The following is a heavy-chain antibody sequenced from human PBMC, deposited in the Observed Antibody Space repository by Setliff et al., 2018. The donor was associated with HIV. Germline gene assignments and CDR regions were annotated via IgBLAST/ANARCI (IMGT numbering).Heavy chain of an antibody. D-gene: IGHD2-2*01. CDR2: VYYTGTS. Sequence: PSETLSLTCTVSGVSVSSGGYYWSWIRQHPGKGLEWIGYVYYTGTSYFNPSLKSRITISVDTSKNHFSLKLGVVTAADTAVYYCARGESTTWDLAEYFQHWGHGTLVTVSS. V-gene: IGHV4-31*03. J-gene: IGHJ1*01. CDR1: GVSVSSGGYY. CDR3: ARGESTTWDLAEYFQH.